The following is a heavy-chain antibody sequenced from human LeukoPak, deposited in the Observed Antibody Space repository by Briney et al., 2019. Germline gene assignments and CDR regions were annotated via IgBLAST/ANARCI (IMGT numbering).Heavy chain of an antibody. CDR2: IYYSGST. J-gene: IGHJ4*02. CDR1: GGSISSYY. D-gene: IGHD6-6*01. Sequence: SETLSLTCTVSGGSISSYYWSWIRQPPGKGLEWIGYIYYSGSTNYNPSLKSRVTISVDTSKNQFSLKLSSVTAADTAVYYCAREYSSSSQYFDYWGQGTLVTVSS. CDR3: AREYSSSSQYFDY. V-gene: IGHV4-59*12.